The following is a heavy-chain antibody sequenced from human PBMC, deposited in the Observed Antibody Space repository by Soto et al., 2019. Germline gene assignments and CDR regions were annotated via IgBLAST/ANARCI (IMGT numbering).Heavy chain of an antibody. CDR2: ISHSETT. CDR1: GSYITSGDYH. D-gene: IGHD2-8*01. CDR3: AGFGVGDRDDK. J-gene: IGHJ4*02. V-gene: IGHV4-30-4*01. Sequence: QVRLQESGPGLVKASKTLSLTCSVSGSYITSGDYHGTWIRQAPVKGLEWIGYISHSETTYYSPDLKNRIIISSDFSVNQFSLRLTSVTAADTAVYFCAGFGVGDRDDKWGQGTLVTVSS.